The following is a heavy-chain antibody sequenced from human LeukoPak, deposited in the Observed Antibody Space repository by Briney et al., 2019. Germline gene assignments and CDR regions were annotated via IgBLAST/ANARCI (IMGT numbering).Heavy chain of an antibody. Sequence: SETLSLTCAVSGGSISSSNWWSWVRQPPGKGLEWIGEIYHSGSTKYNPSVKSRDSISVDKSKHPFSLKLSPVTPAHTAMYYCASTRFGQAFHIWAQGTMLTVSS. CDR1: GGSISSSNW. D-gene: IGHD3-10*01. CDR3: ASTRFGQAFHI. V-gene: IGHV4-4*02. J-gene: IGHJ3*02. CDR2: IYHSGST.